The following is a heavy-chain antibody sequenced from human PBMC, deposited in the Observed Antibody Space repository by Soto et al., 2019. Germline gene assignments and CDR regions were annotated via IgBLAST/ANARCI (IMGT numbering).Heavy chain of an antibody. D-gene: IGHD3-22*01. CDR3: ARGLGYYDSSGYYPLGY. V-gene: IGHV4-34*01. CDR2: INHSGST. Sequence: SETLSLTCAVYGGSFSGYYWSWIRQPPGKGLEWIGEINHSGSTNYNPSLKSRVTISVDTSKNQFSLKLSSVTAADTAVYYCARGLGYYDSSGYYPLGYWGQGTLVTVSS. CDR1: GGSFSGYY. J-gene: IGHJ4*02.